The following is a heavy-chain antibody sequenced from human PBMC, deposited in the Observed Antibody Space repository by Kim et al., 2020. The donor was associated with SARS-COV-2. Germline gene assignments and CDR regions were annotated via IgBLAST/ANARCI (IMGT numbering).Heavy chain of an antibody. V-gene: IGHV3-30*02. CDR3: AKVCSRRVPAAKGGIDY. J-gene: IGHJ4*02. D-gene: IGHD2-2*01. Sequence: VKGRFPISRDNSKNTLYLQMNSLRAEDTAVYYCAKVCSRRVPAAKGGIDYWGQGTLVTVSS.